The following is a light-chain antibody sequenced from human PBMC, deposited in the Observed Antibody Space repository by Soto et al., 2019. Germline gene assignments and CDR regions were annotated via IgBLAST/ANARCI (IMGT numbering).Light chain of an antibody. J-gene: IGLJ3*02. V-gene: IGLV2-14*03. CDR3: SSYTSSSTPV. Sequence: QSVLTQPASVSGSLGQSITISCTGTTSDVGAYNYVSWYQQHPGKAPQLVIYDVTNRPSGVSNRFSGSKSGNTASLTISGLQAEDEADYYCSSYTSSSTPVFGGGTKVTVL. CDR1: TSDVGAYNY. CDR2: DVT.